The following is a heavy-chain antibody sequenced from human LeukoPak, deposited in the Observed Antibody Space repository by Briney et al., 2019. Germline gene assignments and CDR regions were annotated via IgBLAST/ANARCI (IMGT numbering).Heavy chain of an antibody. J-gene: IGHJ3*02. V-gene: IGHV1-18*01. CDR3: ARDAFDI. CDR1: GHTFTNYG. Sequence: GSVKVSSKASGHTFTNYGINWVRQAPGHGLGWMGWISAYSVNTNYAQSFQGRFTITTDTPTSTAYMELRSLRSDDTDVECCARDAFDIGGQGTRVTVT. CDR2: ISAYSVNT.